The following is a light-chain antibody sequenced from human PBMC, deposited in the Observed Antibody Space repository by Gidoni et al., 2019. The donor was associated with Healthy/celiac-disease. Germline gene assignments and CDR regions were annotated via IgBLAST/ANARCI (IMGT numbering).Light chain of an antibody. Sequence: DIVLTQSPATLSLSPGERPTLSCRASQCVSSSYLTWYQQKPGQTPRLLIYGASSRATGIPDRFSGSGSGTDFTLTISRLAPEEFAVYYCQQYGSSPQYTFGQGTKLEIK. V-gene: IGKV3-20*01. CDR1: QCVSSSY. J-gene: IGKJ2*01. CDR2: GAS. CDR3: QQYGSSPQYT.